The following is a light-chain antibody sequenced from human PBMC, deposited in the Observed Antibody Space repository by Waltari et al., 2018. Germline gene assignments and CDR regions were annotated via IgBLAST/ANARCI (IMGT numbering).Light chain of an antibody. CDR1: SGSVSSTSY. J-gene: IGLJ3*02. Sequence: QTVVTQEPSLSVSPGGTVTLTCALSSGSVSSTSYVSWYQQSPGQTPRTLVYKGNIRSSGGPDRFSGYILGNEAALTITGAQADDESDYYCLFYMGGGIWVFGGGTKLTVL. CDR2: KGN. CDR3: LFYMGGGIWV. V-gene: IGLV8-61*01.